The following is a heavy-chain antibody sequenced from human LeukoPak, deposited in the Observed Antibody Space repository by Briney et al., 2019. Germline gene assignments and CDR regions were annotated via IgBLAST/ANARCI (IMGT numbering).Heavy chain of an antibody. Sequence: SETLSLTCTVTGGSISSGDYYWSWLRQPPGKGLVWIASIYSGGMTFYSPSLKSRLTISADTSRNHFSPRLSSVTAADTALYFCARHFDHPTAYFDSWGQGSLVTVSS. CDR2: IYSGGMT. CDR3: ARHFDHPTAYFDS. V-gene: IGHV4-39*01. CDR1: GGSISSGDYY. J-gene: IGHJ4*02. D-gene: IGHD1-14*01.